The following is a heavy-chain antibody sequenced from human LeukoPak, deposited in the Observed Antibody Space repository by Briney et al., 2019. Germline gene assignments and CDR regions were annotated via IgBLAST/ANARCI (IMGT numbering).Heavy chain of an antibody. CDR1: GYTFTGYY. CDR2: INPNSGGT. D-gene: IGHD6-25*01. V-gene: IGHV1-2*02. J-gene: IGHJ4*02. CDR3: ARERTPGSGYGVDY. Sequence: ASVKVSCKASGYTFTGYYMHWVRQAPGQGLEWMGWINPNSGGTNYAQKFQGRVTMTGDRSISTACMELSRLRSDDTAVYYCARERTPGSGYGVDYWGQGTVVTVSS.